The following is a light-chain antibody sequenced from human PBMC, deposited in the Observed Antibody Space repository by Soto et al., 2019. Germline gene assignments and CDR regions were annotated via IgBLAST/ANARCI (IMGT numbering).Light chain of an antibody. CDR3: QRLDRSPS. CDR1: QGASTY. Sequence: IQVTQSPSSLSASVGDRITITCRASQGASTYLAWYQQKPGKAPKLLIYAAYTLQSGVPSRFSGSGSGAEFTLTISSLQPEDFATYYCQRLDRSPSFGGGTKVEIK. V-gene: IGKV1-9*01. CDR2: AAY. J-gene: IGKJ4*01.